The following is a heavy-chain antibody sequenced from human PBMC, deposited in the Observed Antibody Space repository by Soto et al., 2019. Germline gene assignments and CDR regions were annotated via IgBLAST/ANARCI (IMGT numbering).Heavy chain of an antibody. Sequence: QVQLQESGPGLVKPSETLSLTCTVSGGSISSYYWSWIRQPPGKGLEWIGYIYHSGSTNYNPSLKRRVPVSVDTSKHRFSLKLSSVTAADTAVYYCARRYCSSSSCYLDYWGQGTLVTVSS. J-gene: IGHJ4*02. CDR3: ARRYCSSSSCYLDY. CDR2: IYHSGST. CDR1: GGSISSYY. D-gene: IGHD2-15*01. V-gene: IGHV4-59*08.